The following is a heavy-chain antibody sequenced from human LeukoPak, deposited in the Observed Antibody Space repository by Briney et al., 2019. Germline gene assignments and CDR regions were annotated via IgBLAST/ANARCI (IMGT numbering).Heavy chain of an antibody. CDR1: GLTFTDFW. J-gene: IGHJ4*02. CDR3: SGRDSSRSPRAY. CDR2: IKPDGSER. V-gene: IGHV3-7*03. Sequence: GGSLRLSCAASGLTFTDFWMSWVRLAPGRGLEWLANIKPDGSERYYVDSVKGRFAISRDNAKNEVYLEMNSVRAEDTGVYYCSGRDSSRSPRAYWGQGTLVSVSS. D-gene: IGHD2-2*01.